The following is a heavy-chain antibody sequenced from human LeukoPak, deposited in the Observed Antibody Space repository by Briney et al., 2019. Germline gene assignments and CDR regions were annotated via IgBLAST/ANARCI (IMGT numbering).Heavy chain of an antibody. D-gene: IGHD3-9*01. CDR3: AKSSDLLTGYYSYFEY. CDR2: ISYDGSNK. Sequence: GGSLRLSCAASGFTFSSYGMHWVRQAPGKGLEWVAVISYDGSNKYYADSVKGRFTISRDNSKNTLYLQMNSLRAEDTAVYYCAKSSDLLTGYYSYFEYWGHGTLVTVAS. J-gene: IGHJ4*01. CDR1: GFTFSSYG. V-gene: IGHV3-30*18.